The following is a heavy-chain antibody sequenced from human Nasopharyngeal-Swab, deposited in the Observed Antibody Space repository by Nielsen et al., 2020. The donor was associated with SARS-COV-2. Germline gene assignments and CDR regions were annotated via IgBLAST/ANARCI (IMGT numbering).Heavy chain of an antibody. CDR3: ARDRGHDSSGQYYYYYGMDV. CDR1: GFTFSDYY. V-gene: IGHV3-11*01. D-gene: IGHD3-22*01. CDR2: ISSSGSTI. J-gene: IGHJ6*02. Sequence: GGSLRLSCAASGFTFSDYYMSWIRQAPGKGLEWVSYISSSGSTINYADSVKGRFTISRDNAKNSLYLQMNSLRAEDTAVYYCARDRGHDSSGQYYYYYGMDVWGQGTTVTVSS.